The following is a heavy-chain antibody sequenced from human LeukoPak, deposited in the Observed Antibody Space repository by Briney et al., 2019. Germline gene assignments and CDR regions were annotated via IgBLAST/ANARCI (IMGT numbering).Heavy chain of an antibody. Sequence: SETLSLTCTVSGGSISIFYWNWIRQPPGKGLEWIGSIYNSGSTTYNPSLKSRVTISGDTSKNQFSLKLTSVTAADTAVYYCARQTAKNVDTARFDYWGQGTLVTVSS. D-gene: IGHD5-18*01. CDR1: GGSISIFY. CDR2: IYNSGST. V-gene: IGHV4-59*01. CDR3: ARQTAKNVDTARFDY. J-gene: IGHJ4*02.